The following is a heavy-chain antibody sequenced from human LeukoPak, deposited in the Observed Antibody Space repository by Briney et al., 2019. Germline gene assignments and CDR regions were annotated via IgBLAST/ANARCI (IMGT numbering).Heavy chain of an antibody. J-gene: IGHJ6*03. V-gene: IGHV4-59*01. CDR1: GASISNYY. CDR2: VFYTGYT. CDR3: ARETTISGGTAVAGPQPYIYYLDV. Sequence: PAETLSLTCNVFGASISNYYWSWVRQPPGKGLEWIGYVFYTGYTNYNASLKNRVTISIDTSKNQFSLKLTSVTAADTAVYYCARETTISGGTAVAGPQPYIYYLDVWGQGTTVTISS. D-gene: IGHD6-19*01.